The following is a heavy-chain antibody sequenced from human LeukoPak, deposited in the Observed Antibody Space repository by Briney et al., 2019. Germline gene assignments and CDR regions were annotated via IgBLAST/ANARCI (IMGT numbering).Heavy chain of an antibody. CDR2: ISAYNGAT. CDR1: GYTFTNSG. CDR3: ARDRVLSLVADAFDI. D-gene: IGHD2-15*01. V-gene: IGHV1-18*01. J-gene: IGHJ3*02. Sequence: ASVKVSCKTSGYTFTNSGVSWVRRAPGQGLEWMGCISAYNGATNYAQMLQGRVTMTTDTSTSTAYMELRSLTSDDTAVYYCARDRVLSLVADAFDIWGQGTMVTVSS.